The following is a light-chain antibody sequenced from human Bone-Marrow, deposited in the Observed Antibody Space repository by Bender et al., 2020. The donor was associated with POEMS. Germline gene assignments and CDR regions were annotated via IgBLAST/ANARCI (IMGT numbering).Light chain of an antibody. Sequence: QSALTQPRSVSGSPGQSVTISCTGTSSDVGVYNYVSWYQQHPGKAPKLMIYEVTKRPSGVSDRFSGSKSGNTACLTISGLQADDEAEYYCCSYAGAIIPVAFGGGTRLTVL. J-gene: IGLJ2*01. CDR1: SSDVGVYNY. V-gene: IGLV2-11*01. CDR2: EVT. CDR3: CSYAGAIIPVA.